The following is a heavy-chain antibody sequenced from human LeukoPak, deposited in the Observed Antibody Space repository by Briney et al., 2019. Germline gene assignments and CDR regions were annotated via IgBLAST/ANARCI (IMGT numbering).Heavy chain of an antibody. CDR3: ARLWRGYDY. V-gene: IGHV4-34*01. Sequence: SETLSLTCAVYGGSFSGCYWSWIRQPPGKGLEWIGEINHSGSTNYNPSLKSRVTISVDTSKNQFSLKLSSVTAADTAVYYCARLWRGYDYWGQGTLVTVSS. D-gene: IGHD2-21*01. CDR2: INHSGST. CDR1: GGSFSGCY. J-gene: IGHJ4*02.